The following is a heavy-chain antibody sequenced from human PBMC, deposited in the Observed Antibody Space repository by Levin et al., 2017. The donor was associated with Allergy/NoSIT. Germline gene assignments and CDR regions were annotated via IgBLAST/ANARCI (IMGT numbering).Heavy chain of an antibody. Sequence: GGSLRLSCAASGFTFSSYSMNWVRQAPGKGLEWVSSISSSSSYIYYADSVKGRFTISRDNAKNSLYLQMNSLRAEDTAVYYCARDGYSYGKPLDYWGQGTLVTVSS. V-gene: IGHV3-21*01. CDR3: ARDGYSYGKPLDY. CDR2: ISSSSSYI. D-gene: IGHD5-18*01. CDR1: GFTFSSYS. J-gene: IGHJ4*02.